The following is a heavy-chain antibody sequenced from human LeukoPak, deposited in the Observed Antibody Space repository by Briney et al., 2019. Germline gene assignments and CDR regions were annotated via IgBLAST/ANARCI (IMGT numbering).Heavy chain of an antibody. D-gene: IGHD3-10*01. V-gene: IGHV3-21*01. J-gene: IGHJ4*02. CDR1: GFTFSSYS. Sequence: GGSLRLSCAASGFTFSSYSINWVRQAPGKGLEWVSSISGSSNYIYYADSVKGRFTISRDNAKNSLYLQMNSLRAEDTAVYYCARDLSDYGSGTYYFDYWGQGTLSPSPQ. CDR3: ARDLSDYGSGTYYFDY. CDR2: ISGSSNYI.